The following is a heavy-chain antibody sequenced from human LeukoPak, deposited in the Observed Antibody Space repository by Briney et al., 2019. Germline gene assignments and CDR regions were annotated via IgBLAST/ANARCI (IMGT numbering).Heavy chain of an antibody. D-gene: IGHD3-3*01. Sequence: ASVKVSCKASGYTFTSYDIHWVRQATGQGLEWMGRMNPNRGDTDYAQKLQGRVTMTTDTSTSTAYMELRSLRSDDTAVYYCARDRGVVEYYDFWSGYQLFDYWGQGTLVTVSS. CDR1: GYTFTSYD. V-gene: IGHV1-8*01. CDR2: MNPNRGDT. J-gene: IGHJ4*02. CDR3: ARDRGVVEYYDFWSGYQLFDY.